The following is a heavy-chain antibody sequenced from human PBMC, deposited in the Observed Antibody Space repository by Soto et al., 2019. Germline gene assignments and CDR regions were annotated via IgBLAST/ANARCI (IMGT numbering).Heavy chain of an antibody. Sequence: QVQLQESGPGLVKPSQTLSLTCTVSGSSISSGGYYWSWIRQHPGKGLEWIGYIYYSGTTYYNPSLKSRIITPVDTSKNGFFLKLSSVTAADPAVYYCARLVYGGNPYYFHYWGQRTLVTVSS. D-gene: IGHD4-17*01. CDR3: ARLVYGGNPYYFHY. V-gene: IGHV4-31*03. J-gene: IGHJ4*02. CDR1: GSSISSGGYY. CDR2: IYYSGTT.